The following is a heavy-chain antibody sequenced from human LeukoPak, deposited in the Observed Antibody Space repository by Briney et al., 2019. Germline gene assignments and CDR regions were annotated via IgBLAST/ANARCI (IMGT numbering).Heavy chain of an antibody. CDR1: GFTFSSYA. Sequence: GGSLRLSCAASGFTFSSYAMSWVRQAPGKGLEWVSSISGSGGNTYYADSVKGRFTISRDNSKNTLYLQMNSLRAEDTAVYYCARLGWLQLYYFDYWGQGTLVTVSS. CDR3: ARLGWLQLYYFDY. J-gene: IGHJ4*02. CDR2: ISGSGGNT. V-gene: IGHV3-23*01. D-gene: IGHD5-24*01.